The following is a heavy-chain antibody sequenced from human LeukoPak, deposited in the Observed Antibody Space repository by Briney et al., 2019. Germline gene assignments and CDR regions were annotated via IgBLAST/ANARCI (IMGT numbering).Heavy chain of an antibody. CDR2: ISSSGSA. D-gene: IGHD1-1*01. CDR3: ATEPTRTPYYYMDV. CDR1: GGSISNYY. V-gene: IGHV4-4*07. Sequence: SETLSLTCTVSGGSISNYYWNWIRQPAGKGLEWIGRISSSGSANYNPSLKSRATLSVDTSKNQLSLILNSVTAADTAVFYCATEPTRTPYYYMDVWGTGTTVIVSS. J-gene: IGHJ6*03.